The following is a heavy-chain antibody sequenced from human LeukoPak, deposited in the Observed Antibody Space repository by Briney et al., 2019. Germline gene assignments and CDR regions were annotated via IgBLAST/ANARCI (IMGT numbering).Heavy chain of an antibody. CDR3: AKELSGVGAFDI. D-gene: IGHD2-8*02. CDR1: GFTFNIYG. V-gene: IGHV3-30*02. Sequence: GGSLRLSCAASGFTFNIYGMHWVRQAPGKGLEWVAFIWYDGSKKYYADSVKGRFTISRDNSKNTVYLQMNSPRAEDTAVYYCAKELSGVGAFDIWGRGTVVTVSS. CDR2: IWYDGSKK. J-gene: IGHJ3*02.